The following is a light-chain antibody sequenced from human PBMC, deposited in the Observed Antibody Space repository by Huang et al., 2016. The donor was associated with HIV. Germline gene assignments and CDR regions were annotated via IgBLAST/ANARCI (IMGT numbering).Light chain of an antibody. Sequence: DIVLTQSPGTLSLSPGERATLSCRASQSVGSNFLGWYPQKPGQAPRRLIYDASYRASGSPARFSGSGAGTDFTLTISRLDPEDFAVYYCQQYTKSPPTFGQGTKVEI. CDR2: DAS. CDR1: QSVGSNF. J-gene: IGKJ1*01. CDR3: QQYTKSPPT. V-gene: IGKV3-20*01.